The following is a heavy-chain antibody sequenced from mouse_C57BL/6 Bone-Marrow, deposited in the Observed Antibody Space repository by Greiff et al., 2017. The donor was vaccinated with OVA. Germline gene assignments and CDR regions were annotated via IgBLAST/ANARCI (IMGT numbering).Heavy chain of an antibody. V-gene: IGHV5-2*01. CDR1: EYEFPSHD. Sequence: EVKLVESGGGLVQPGESLKLSCESNEYEFPSHDMSWVRKTPEKRLELVAAINSDGGSTYYPDTMERRFIISRDNTKKTLYLQMSSLRSEDTALYYCARHLLWLRRDPLYYYAMDYWGQGTSVTVSS. CDR2: INSDGGST. D-gene: IGHD2-2*01. CDR3: ARHLLWLRRDPLYYYAMDY. J-gene: IGHJ4*01.